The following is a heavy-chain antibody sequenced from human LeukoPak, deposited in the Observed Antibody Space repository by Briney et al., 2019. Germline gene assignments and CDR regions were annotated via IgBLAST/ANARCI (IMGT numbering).Heavy chain of an antibody. CDR2: IYSGGST. V-gene: IGHV3-66*01. CDR1: GFTVSSNY. CDR3: ARDCSSTSCSDY. D-gene: IGHD2-2*01. J-gene: IGHJ4*02. Sequence: VGALRLSCAASGFTVSSNYMSWVRQAPGKGLEWVSVIYSGGSTYYADSVKGRFTISRDNSKNTLYLQMNSLRAEDTAVYYCARDCSSTSCSDYWGQGTLVTVSS.